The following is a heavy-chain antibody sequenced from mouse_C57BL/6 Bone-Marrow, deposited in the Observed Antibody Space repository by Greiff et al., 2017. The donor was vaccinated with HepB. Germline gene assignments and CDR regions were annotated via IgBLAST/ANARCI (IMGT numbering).Heavy chain of an antibody. J-gene: IGHJ1*03. V-gene: IGHV1-52*01. D-gene: IGHD1-1*01. CDR2: IDPSDSET. Sequence: QVQLQQPGAELVRPGSSVKLSCKASGYTFTSYWMHWVKQRPIQGLEWIGNIDPSDSETHYNQKFKDKATLTVDKSSSTAYMQLSSLTSEDSAVYDCARLLLRSWYVDVWGTGTTVTVSS. CDR3: ARLLLRSWYVDV. CDR1: GYTFTSYW.